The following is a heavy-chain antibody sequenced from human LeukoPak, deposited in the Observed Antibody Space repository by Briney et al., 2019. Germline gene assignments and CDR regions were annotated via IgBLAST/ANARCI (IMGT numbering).Heavy chain of an antibody. V-gene: IGHV1-8*01. J-gene: IGHJ6*03. CDR1: GYTFTSYD. D-gene: IGHD2-15*01. CDR3: ARGLRYCSGGRCYFSPPYYYYMDV. CDR2: MNPNSGNA. Sequence: ASVKVSCKASGYTFTSYDVNWVRQATGQGLEWMGWMNPNSGNAGYAQKFQGRVTMTRNTSISTAYMELSSLRSEDTAVYYCARGLRYCSGGRCYFSPPYYYYMDVWGKGTTVTISS.